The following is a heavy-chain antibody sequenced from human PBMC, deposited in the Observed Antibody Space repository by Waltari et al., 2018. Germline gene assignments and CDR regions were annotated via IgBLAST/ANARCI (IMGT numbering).Heavy chain of an antibody. D-gene: IGHD3-9*01. J-gene: IGHJ4*02. V-gene: IGHV4-39*07. CDR3: ARTADDHLTGYPTLDH. Sequence: QVQLQESGPGLVKPSETLSLTCSVSGAYFESSSHYWGWVRQHPGKGLEWIGSSYYRGSNYYNPSLKSRVNMSVDTANYQFSLKVTSVTAADTAIYYCARTADDHLTGYPTLDHWGQGILVTVSS. CDR2: SYYRGSN. CDR1: GAYFESSSHY.